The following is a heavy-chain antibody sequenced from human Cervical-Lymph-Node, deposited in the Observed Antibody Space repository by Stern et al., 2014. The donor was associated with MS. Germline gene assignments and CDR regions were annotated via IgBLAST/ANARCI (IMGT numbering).Heavy chain of an antibody. V-gene: IGHV1-69*01. J-gene: IGHJ4*02. CDR3: ARAVGSSAGFDY. Sequence: AQLGQPGAEVKKPGYSVKVSCKASGGTFSSYAISWVRQAPGQGLEWVGGLFPIFGAANYAQKFQGRVTIPADESTSTAYMELSSLRSEDTAVYYCARAVGSSAGFDYWGQGTLVTVSS. CDR1: GGTFSSYA. CDR2: LFPIFGAA. D-gene: IGHD6-6*01.